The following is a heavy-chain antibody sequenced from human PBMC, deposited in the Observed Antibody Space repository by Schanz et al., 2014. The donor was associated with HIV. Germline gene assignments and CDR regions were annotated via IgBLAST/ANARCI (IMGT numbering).Heavy chain of an antibody. CDR3: ARSRYHQFVGHFDY. J-gene: IGHJ4*02. CDR2: INPKTGGT. CDR1: GYTFSDYY. V-gene: IGHV1-2*02. Sequence: QVQLVQSGAEVKKPGASVKVSCKASGYTFSDYYIHWVRQAPGQGLEWMGWINPKTGGTNPAQMCQGRIAVTRETSINTAYLEVSRLRSDDTAVFYCARSRYHQFVGHFDYWGQGSLVTVSS. D-gene: IGHD3-16*02.